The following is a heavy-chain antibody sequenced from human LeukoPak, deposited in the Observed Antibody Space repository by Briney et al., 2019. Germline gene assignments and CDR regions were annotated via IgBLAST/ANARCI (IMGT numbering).Heavy chain of an antibody. J-gene: IGHJ4*02. V-gene: IGHV3-30*03. CDR3: VRDFPNSKPRFDW. D-gene: IGHD2/OR15-2a*01. CDR2: ISYDGNKK. CDR1: GFTFTSYN. Sequence: QPGRSLRLSCAASGFTFTSYNFHWVRQAPGKGLQWVGMISYDGNKKYEHSVKGRITISRENSKNTLYLQMTSLRLEDTAVYFCVRDFPNSKPRFDWWGQGTLVTVSS.